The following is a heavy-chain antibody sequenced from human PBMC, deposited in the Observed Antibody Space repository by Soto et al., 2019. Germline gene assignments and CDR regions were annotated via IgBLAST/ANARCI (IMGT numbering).Heavy chain of an antibody. V-gene: IGHV4-59*01. CDR3: ARSVAVPGAHIDY. CDR2: VYYTGST. J-gene: IGHJ4*02. CDR1: GGPISGSY. Sequence: LSLTCSVSGGPISGSYWSWIRQSPGKGLEWLGYVYYTGSTNYSPSLRSRVSISVDTSKNEFSLRLSSVTAADTAVYFCARSVAVPGAHIDYWGQGTQVTVSS. D-gene: IGHD6-19*01.